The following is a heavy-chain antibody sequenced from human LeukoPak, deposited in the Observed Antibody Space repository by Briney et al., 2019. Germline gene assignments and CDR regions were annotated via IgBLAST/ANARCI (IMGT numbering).Heavy chain of an antibody. J-gene: IGHJ3*02. CDR3: ARSQWLAHDAFDI. CDR1: GFPFSSYW. Sequence: GGSLSLSCAASGFPFSSYWMSWVRQAPGKGLEWVANIKQDGSEKYYVDSVKGRFTISRDNAKNSLYLQMNSLRAEDTAVYYCARSQWLAHDAFDIWGQGTMVTVSS. D-gene: IGHD6-19*01. CDR2: IKQDGSEK. V-gene: IGHV3-7*01.